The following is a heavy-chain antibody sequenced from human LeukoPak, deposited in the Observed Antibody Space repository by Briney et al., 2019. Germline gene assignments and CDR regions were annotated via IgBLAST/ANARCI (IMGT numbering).Heavy chain of an antibody. D-gene: IGHD6-19*01. Sequence: SETLSLTCTVSGGSISSYYWSWIRQPPGKGLEWIGYIYYSGSTNYNPSLKSRVTISVDTSKNQFSLKLSSVTAADTAVYYCARQANWGWYLYWGQGTLVTVSS. J-gene: IGHJ4*02. CDR3: ARQANWGWYLY. CDR2: IYYSGST. V-gene: IGHV4-59*01. CDR1: GGSISSYY.